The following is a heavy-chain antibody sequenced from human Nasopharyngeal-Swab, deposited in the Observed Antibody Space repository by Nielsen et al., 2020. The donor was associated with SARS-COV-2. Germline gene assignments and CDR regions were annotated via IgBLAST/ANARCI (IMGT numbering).Heavy chain of an antibody. CDR1: GFTFSSYW. J-gene: IGHJ4*02. V-gene: IGHV3-74*01. CDR3: ARVVCSGGSCYQNRYYFDY. D-gene: IGHD2-15*01. Sequence: GGSLRLSCAASGFTFSSYWMHWVRQAPGKGLVWVSRINSDGSSTSYADSVKGRFTISRDNAKNTLYLQMNSLGAEDTAVYYCARVVCSGGSCYQNRYYFDYWGQGTLVTVSS. CDR2: INSDGSST.